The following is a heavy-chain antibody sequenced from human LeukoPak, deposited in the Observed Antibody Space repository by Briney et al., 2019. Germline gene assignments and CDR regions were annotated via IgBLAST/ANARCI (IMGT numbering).Heavy chain of an antibody. CDR3: ARDSADYGDDGGPAYYFDY. CDR2: ISISSRYI. V-gene: IGHV3-21*01. D-gene: IGHD4-17*01. CDR1: GFTFSRYS. Sequence: GRSQRLSCAASGFTFSRYSMNWVRQAPGKGLEWVSSISISSRYIYYADSVKGRFTISRDNAKNSLYLQMNSLRAEDTAVYYCARDSADYGDDGGPAYYFDYWGQGTLVTVSS. J-gene: IGHJ4*02.